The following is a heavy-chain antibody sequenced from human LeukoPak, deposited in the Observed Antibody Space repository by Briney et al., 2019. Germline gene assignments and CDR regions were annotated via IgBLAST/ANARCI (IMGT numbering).Heavy chain of an antibody. V-gene: IGHV4-39*07. CDR1: GGSISSSSYY. J-gene: IGHJ4*02. D-gene: IGHD3-22*01. Sequence: SETLSLTCTVSGGSISSSSYYWGWIRQPPGKGLEWIGYIYHSGSTYYNPSLKSRVTISVDRSKNQFSLKLSSVTVADTAVYYCARSLSSGDYWGQGTLVTVSS. CDR3: ARSLSSGDY. CDR2: IYHSGST.